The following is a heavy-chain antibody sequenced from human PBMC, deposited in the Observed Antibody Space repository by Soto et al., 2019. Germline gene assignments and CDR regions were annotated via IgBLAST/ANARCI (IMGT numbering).Heavy chain of an antibody. V-gene: IGHV1-3*01. CDR3: ARDTGYTFGSLNY. CDR1: GYTFTDYA. CDR2: MNAGVGNT. J-gene: IGHJ4*02. D-gene: IGHD5-18*01. Sequence: ASVKVSFKASGYTFTDYALHWVRHAPGQRLEWMGWMNAGVGNTLYSQKFQGRITITRDTSASTAYMELNSLKSEDTAIYYCARDTGYTFGSLNYWGPGTLVTVSS.